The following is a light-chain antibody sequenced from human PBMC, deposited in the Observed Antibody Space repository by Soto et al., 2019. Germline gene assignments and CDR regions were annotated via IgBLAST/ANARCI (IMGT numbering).Light chain of an antibody. CDR1: QTISSW. Sequence: DIQMTQSPSTLSGSVGDRVTITCRSSQTISSWLAWYQQKPGKAPKLLIYKASTLKSGVPSRFSGSGSGTEFTLTISSLQPDDFATYYCLQDHNYPLTFGQGTKVDIK. V-gene: IGKV1-5*03. CDR2: KAS. CDR3: LQDHNYPLT. J-gene: IGKJ1*01.